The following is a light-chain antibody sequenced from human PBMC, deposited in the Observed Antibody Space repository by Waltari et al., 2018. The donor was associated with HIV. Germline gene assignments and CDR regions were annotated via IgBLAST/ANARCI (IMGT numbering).Light chain of an antibody. CDR1: SSDIGAYEY. CDR3: SSYTTTNTII. Sequence: QSALTQPASVSGSPGQSITISCTGTSSDIGAYEYVSWYRQHPDNAPQLPIYDVFYRPSGVSHRFSGSKSGNTASLTISGLQAEDEAVYSCSSYTTTNTIIFGGGTKLTVL. V-gene: IGLV2-14*03. CDR2: DVF. J-gene: IGLJ2*01.